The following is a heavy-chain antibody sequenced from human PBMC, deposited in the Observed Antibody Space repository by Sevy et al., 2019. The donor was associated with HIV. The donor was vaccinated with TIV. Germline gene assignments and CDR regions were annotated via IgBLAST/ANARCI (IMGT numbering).Heavy chain of an antibody. CDR3: ARENYDFWSGYSSANWFDP. J-gene: IGHJ5*02. V-gene: IGHV4-59*01. D-gene: IGHD3-3*01. CDR1: GGSISSYY. CDR2: IYYSGST. Sequence: ETLSLTCTVSGGSISSYYWSWIRQPPGKGLEWIGYIYYSGSTNYNPSLKSRVTISVDTSKNQFSLKLSSVTAADTAVYYCARENYDFWSGYSSANWFDPWGQGTLVTVSS.